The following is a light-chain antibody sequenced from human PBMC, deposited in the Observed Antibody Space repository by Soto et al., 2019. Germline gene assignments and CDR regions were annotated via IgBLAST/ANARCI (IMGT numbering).Light chain of an antibody. CDR3: HHYNEWPSRA. J-gene: IGKJ4*01. V-gene: IGKV3-15*01. CDR2: DAS. Sequence: EIVLTQSPATLSVSPGERATLSCRASQSVGRNLAWYQQKPGQGPRLLIYDASTRATGFPARFSGSGSGTEFTLTISSLQAEDSAVYYCHHYNEWPSRAFGGGTKVDIK. CDR1: QSVGRN.